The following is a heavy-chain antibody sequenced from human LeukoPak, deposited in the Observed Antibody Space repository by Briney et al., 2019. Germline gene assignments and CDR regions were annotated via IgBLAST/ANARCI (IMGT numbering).Heavy chain of an antibody. CDR3: AKDRIDRVTQV. Sequence: GGSLRLSCEASGFTFSSSAMNWVRQAPGKGLEWVSGISGSGDTTDYADSVKGRFTISRDNSKNTLYLQMNSLRAGDTAVYYCAKDRIDRVTQVWGQGTLVTVSS. J-gene: IGHJ4*02. V-gene: IGHV3-23*01. CDR1: GFTFSSSA. D-gene: IGHD2-21*02. CDR2: ISGSGDTT.